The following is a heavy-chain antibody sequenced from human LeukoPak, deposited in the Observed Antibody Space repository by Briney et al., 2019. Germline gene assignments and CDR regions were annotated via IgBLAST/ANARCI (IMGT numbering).Heavy chain of an antibody. CDR1: GLTFSSYW. CDR2: INSDGSST. CDR3: ARARTDLDYFDY. Sequence: PGGPLRLSCAASGLTFSSYWMHWVRQAPGKGLVWVSRINSDGSSTSYADSVKGRFTISRDNAKNTLYLQMNSLRAQDTAVYYCARARTDLDYFDYWGQGTLVTVSS. J-gene: IGHJ4*02. V-gene: IGHV3-74*01.